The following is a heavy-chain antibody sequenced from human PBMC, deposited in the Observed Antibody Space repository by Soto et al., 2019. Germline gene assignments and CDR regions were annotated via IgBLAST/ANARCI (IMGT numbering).Heavy chain of an antibody. CDR2: ISYDGSRK. CDR1: GFTFSSYD. J-gene: IGHJ3*02. D-gene: IGHD1-26*01. V-gene: IGHV3-30*18. Sequence: GGSLRLSCAASGFTFSSYDIHWVRQAPGKGLEWVAVISYDGSRKYYADSVKGQFTISRDNSKNTLYLQMNSLRAEDTAVYYCAKAYSGPFDIWGQGTMVTVSS. CDR3: AKAYSGPFDI.